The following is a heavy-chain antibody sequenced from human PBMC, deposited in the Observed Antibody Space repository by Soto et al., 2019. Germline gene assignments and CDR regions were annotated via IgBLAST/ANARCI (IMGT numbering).Heavy chain of an antibody. CDR2: INAGNGNT. V-gene: IGHV1-3*01. Sequence: ASVKVSCKASGYTFTSYAMHWVRQAPGQRLEWMGWINAGNGNTKYSQKFQGRVTITRDTSASTAYMELSSLRSEDTAVYYCARDRGSCSSTSCLHNWFDPWGQGTLVTVSS. CDR1: GYTFTSYA. D-gene: IGHD2-2*01. CDR3: ARDRGSCSSTSCLHNWFDP. J-gene: IGHJ5*02.